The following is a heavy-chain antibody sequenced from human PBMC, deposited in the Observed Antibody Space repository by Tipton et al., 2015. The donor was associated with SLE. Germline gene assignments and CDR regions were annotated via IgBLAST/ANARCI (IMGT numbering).Heavy chain of an antibody. V-gene: IGHV4-59*08. CDR3: ARQRDLDAFDI. J-gene: IGHJ3*02. CDR2: LSDIGRT. CDR1: GASFSGYY. Sequence: LRLSCTVSGASFSGYYWSWIRQPPGKGLEWIGYLSDIGRTNYKSSLRSRVTISVDTSRNLLSLKVTSVTAADTAVYYCARQRDLDAFDIWGQGTMVIVSP.